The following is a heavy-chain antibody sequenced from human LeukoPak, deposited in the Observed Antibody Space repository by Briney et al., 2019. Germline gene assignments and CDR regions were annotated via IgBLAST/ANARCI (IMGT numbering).Heavy chain of an antibody. CDR2: ISGSGGDT. Sequence: GGSLRLSCAASGFTFSSYAMSWVRQAPGKGLEWVSLISGSGGDTYYADSVKGRLTISRDISKNTLYLQMNGLSAEDTAVYYCAKGDSGMVRRYYFDYWGQGTLVTVSS. CDR3: AKGDSGMVRRYYFDY. D-gene: IGHD5-18*01. CDR1: GFTFSSYA. J-gene: IGHJ4*02. V-gene: IGHV3-23*01.